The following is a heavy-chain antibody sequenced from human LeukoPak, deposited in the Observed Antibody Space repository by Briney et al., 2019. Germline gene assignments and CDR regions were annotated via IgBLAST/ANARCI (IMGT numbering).Heavy chain of an antibody. Sequence: PGGSLRLSCAASGFTFSNYGMSWVRQAPGKGLEWVSTLSGSSGSIYYAESVKGRFTISRDNSKNTLYLQMNSLRAEDTAVYYCAKGRYYYALDPWGQGTLVTVSS. CDR1: GFTFSNYG. V-gene: IGHV3-23*01. CDR2: LSGSSGSI. J-gene: IGHJ5*02. D-gene: IGHD3-10*01. CDR3: AKGRYYYALDP.